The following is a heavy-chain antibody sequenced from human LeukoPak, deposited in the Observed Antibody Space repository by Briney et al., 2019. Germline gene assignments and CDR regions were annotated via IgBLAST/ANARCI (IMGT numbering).Heavy chain of an antibody. D-gene: IGHD3-3*01. CDR3: ARLYYDFWSGYFYPLDY. CDR1: GYTFTSYG. CDR2: ISAYNGNT. V-gene: IGHV1-18*01. J-gene: IGHJ4*02. Sequence: VASVKVSCKASGYTFTSYGIRWVRQAPGQGLEWMGWISAYNGNTNYAQKLQGRVTMTTDTSTSTAYMELRSLRSDDTAVYYCARLYYDFWSGYFYPLDYWGQGTLVTVSS.